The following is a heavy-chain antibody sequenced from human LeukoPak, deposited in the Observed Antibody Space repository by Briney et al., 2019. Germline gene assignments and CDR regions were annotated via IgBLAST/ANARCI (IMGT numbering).Heavy chain of an antibody. Sequence: GGSLRLSCAASGLTVSSSYMSWVRQAPGKRLEWVSVLYSGGNTYYADSVKGRFTISRDNSKNTLYLQMNSLRGEDTAVYYCARGHIAVAGFYGAGPSDYWGQGTLVTVSS. CDR3: ARGHIAVAGFYGAGPSDY. V-gene: IGHV3-53*01. CDR1: GLTVSSSY. D-gene: IGHD6-19*01. J-gene: IGHJ4*02. CDR2: LYSGGNT.